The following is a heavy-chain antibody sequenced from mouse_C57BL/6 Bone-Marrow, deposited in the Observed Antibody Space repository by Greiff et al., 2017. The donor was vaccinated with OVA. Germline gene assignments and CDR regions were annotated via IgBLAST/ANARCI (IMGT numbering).Heavy chain of an antibody. J-gene: IGHJ1*03. D-gene: IGHD2-10*01. V-gene: IGHV1-5*01. Sequence: EVQLQQSGTVLARPGASVKMSCKTSGYTFTSYWMHWVKQRPGQGLEWIGAIYPGNSDTSYNQKFKGKAKLTAVTSASTAYMELSSLTNEDSAVYYCTREAYTKGYFDVWGTGTTVTVSS. CDR3: TREAYTKGYFDV. CDR1: GYTFTSYW. CDR2: IYPGNSDT.